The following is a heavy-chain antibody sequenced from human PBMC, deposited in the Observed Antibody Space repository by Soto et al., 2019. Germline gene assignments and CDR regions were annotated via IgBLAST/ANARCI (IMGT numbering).Heavy chain of an antibody. Sequence: PGGSLRLSCAASGFTFSSYAMHWVRQAPGKGLEWVAVITYDGSNKYYADSVKGRFTISRDNSKNTLYLQMNSLRAEDTAVYYCASPYSSGWYAWGDAFDIWGQGTMVTVSS. CDR3: ASPYSSGWYAWGDAFDI. V-gene: IGHV3-30-3*01. CDR1: GFTFSSYA. D-gene: IGHD6-19*01. J-gene: IGHJ3*02. CDR2: ITYDGSNK.